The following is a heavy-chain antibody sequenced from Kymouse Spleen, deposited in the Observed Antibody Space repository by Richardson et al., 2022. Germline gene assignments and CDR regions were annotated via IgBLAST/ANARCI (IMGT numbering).Heavy chain of an antibody. Sequence: QVQLVESGGGVVQPGRSLRLSCAASGFTFSSYGMHWVRQAPGKGLEWVAVISYDGSNKYYADSVKGRFTISRDNSKNTLYLQMNSLRAEDTAVYYCAKDVTGTSGYYYYYGMDVWGQGTTVTVSS. J-gene: IGHJ6*02. D-gene: IGHD1-20*01,IGHD1-7*01. CDR1: GFTFSSYG. V-gene: IGHV3-30*18. CDR2: ISYDGSNK. CDR3: AKDVTGTSGYYYYYGMDV.